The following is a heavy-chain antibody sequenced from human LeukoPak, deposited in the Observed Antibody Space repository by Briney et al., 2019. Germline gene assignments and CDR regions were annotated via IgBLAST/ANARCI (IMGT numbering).Heavy chain of an antibody. D-gene: IGHD1-26*01. V-gene: IGHV4-61*02. J-gene: IGHJ4*02. CDR1: GGSISSGSYY. CDR2: IYTSGST. CDR3: ARDRVGAPHFDY. Sequence: SETLFLTCTVSGGSISSGSYYWSWIRQPAGKGLEWIGRIYTSGSTNYNPSLKSRVTISVDTSKNQFSLKLSSVTAADTAVYYCARDRVGAPHFDYWGQGTLVTVSS.